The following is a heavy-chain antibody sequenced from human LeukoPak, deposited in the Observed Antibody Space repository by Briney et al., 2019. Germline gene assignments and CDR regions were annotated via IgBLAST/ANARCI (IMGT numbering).Heavy chain of an antibody. CDR1: GGTFGGSA. CDR3: ARSLRAFINWYFDY. V-gene: IGHV1-69*05. CDR2: IIPILPTT. D-gene: IGHD1-1*01. Sequence: ASVKVSCKASGGTFGGSAIGWVRQAPGQGLEWMGGIIPILPTTNYAQNFQGRVTITTDESTSTAYLELSGLRSDDTAVYYCARSLRAFINWYFDYWGPGTLVTVSA. J-gene: IGHJ4*02.